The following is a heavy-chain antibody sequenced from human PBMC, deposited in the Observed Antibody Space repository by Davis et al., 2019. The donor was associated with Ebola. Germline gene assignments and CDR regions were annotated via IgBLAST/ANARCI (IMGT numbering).Heavy chain of an antibody. CDR2: ISGSGGGT. CDR1: GFTFSSYA. CDR3: ARDRAKGIAALPGY. V-gene: IGHV3-23*01. D-gene: IGHD6-13*01. Sequence: GESLKISCAASGFTFSSYAMSWVRQAPGKGLEWVSAISGSGGGTYYADSVKGRFTISRDNSKNTLYLQMNSLRAEDTAVYYCARDRAKGIAALPGYWGQGTLVTVSS. J-gene: IGHJ4*02.